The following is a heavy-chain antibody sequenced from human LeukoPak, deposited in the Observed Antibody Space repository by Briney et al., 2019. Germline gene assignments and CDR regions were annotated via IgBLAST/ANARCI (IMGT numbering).Heavy chain of an antibody. J-gene: IGHJ5*02. V-gene: IGHV1-18*01. CDR1: GYTFTSYG. Sequence: SVKVSCKASGYTFTSYGISWVRQAPGQGLEWMGWISAYNGNTNYAQKFQGRVTMTRDTSISTAYMELSRLRSDDTAVYYCAPLTTVTKPWGQGTLVTVSS. D-gene: IGHD4-17*01. CDR2: ISAYNGNT. CDR3: APLTTVTKP.